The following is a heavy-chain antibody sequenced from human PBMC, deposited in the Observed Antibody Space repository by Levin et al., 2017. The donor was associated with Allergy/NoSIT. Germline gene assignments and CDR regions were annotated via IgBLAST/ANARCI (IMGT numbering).Heavy chain of an antibody. CDR2: IYSGGST. CDR3: AKHGARWYGMDV. D-gene: IGHD4/OR15-4a*01. CDR1: GFTISSNY. V-gene: IGHV3-53*01. J-gene: IGHJ6*02. Sequence: GESLKISCAASGFTISSNYMSWVRQAPGKGLEWVSVIYSGGSTYYADSVKGRFTISRDNSKNTLYLQMNSLRAEDTAVYYCAKHGARWYGMDVWGQGTTVTVSS.